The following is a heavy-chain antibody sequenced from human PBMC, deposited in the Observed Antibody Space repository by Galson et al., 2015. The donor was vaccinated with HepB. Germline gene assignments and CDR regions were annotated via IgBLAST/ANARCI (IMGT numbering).Heavy chain of an antibody. CDR3: AKEIPSETDY. V-gene: IGHV3-30*02. D-gene: IGHD2-21*01. J-gene: IGHJ4*02. CDR1: GFTFSSYG. CDR2: IRYDGSNK. Sequence: SLRLSCAASGFTFSSYGMHWVRQAPGKGLEWVAFIRYDGSNKYYADSVKGRFTISRDNSKNTLYLQMNSLRAEDTAVYYCAKEIPSETDYWGQGTLVTVSS.